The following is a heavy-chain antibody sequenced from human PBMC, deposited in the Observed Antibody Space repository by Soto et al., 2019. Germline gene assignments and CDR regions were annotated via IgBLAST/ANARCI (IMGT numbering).Heavy chain of an antibody. Sequence: TLSLTCTVSGGSISGYYWSWIRQPPGKGLEWIGYIYYSGSTNYNPSLKSRVTISVDTSKNQFSLKLSSVTAADTAVYYCAREDDSSGYYVDWGQGTLVTVSS. J-gene: IGHJ4*02. CDR3: AREDDSSGYYVD. CDR2: IYYSGST. D-gene: IGHD3-22*01. CDR1: GGSISGYY. V-gene: IGHV4-59*01.